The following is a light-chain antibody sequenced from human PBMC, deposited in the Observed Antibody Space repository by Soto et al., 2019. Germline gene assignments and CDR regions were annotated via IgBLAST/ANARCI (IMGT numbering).Light chain of an antibody. Sequence: QSVLTQPPSVSGAPGQXVXXXXTGSGSNIRADSDVHWYQHLPGTAPKLLIYGNINRPSGVPDRFSGSKSGTSASLAITGLQAEDEADYYCQSYDSSLSGWVFGGGTKLTVL. V-gene: IGLV1-40*01. CDR3: QSYDSSLSGWV. CDR2: GNI. J-gene: IGLJ3*02. CDR1: GSNIRADSD.